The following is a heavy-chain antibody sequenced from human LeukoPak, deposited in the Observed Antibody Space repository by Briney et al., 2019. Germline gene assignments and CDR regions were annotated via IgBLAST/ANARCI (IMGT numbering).Heavy chain of an antibody. Sequence: ASVKVSCKASGYTFTGYYMHWVRQAPGQGLEWMGWINPNSGGTNYAQKFQGRVTMTRDTSISTAYMELSRLRSDDTAVYYCARGKQWLVLNWFDPWGQGTLVTVSS. D-gene: IGHD6-19*01. CDR1: GYTFTGYY. CDR2: INPNSGGT. CDR3: ARGKQWLVLNWFDP. V-gene: IGHV1-2*02. J-gene: IGHJ5*02.